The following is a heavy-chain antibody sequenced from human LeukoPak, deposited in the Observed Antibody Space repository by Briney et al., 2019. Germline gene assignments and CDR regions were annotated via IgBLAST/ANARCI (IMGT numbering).Heavy chain of an antibody. CDR2: IRSNLYGGTP. J-gene: IGHJ4*02. Sequence: GGSLRLSCTASGFTFGDYAMTWVRQAPGKGLEWVGFIRSNLYGGTPEYAASVKGRFTISRDDSNSIAYLETDSLKTDDTAVYYCTRDQTPYYWGQGTLVTVSS. V-gene: IGHV3-49*04. CDR1: GFTFGDYA. CDR3: TRDQTPYY.